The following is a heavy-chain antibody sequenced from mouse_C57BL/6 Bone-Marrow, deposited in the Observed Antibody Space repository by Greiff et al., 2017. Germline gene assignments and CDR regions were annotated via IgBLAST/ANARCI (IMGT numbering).Heavy chain of an antibody. V-gene: IGHV5-17*01. CDR2: ISSGSSTI. CDR1: GFTFSDYG. D-gene: IGHD1-1*01. CDR3: ARQDYYGSSYWYFDV. J-gene: IGHJ1*03. Sequence: EVMLVESGGGLVKPGGSLKLSCAASGFTFSDYGMHWVRQAPEKGLEWVAYISSGSSTIYYADTVKGRITISRDNAKNTLFLQMTSLRSEDTALYYCARQDYYGSSYWYFDVWGTGTTVTVSS.